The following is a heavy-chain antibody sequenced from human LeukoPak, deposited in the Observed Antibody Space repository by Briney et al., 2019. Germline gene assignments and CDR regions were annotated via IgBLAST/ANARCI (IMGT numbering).Heavy chain of an antibody. CDR3: ARGSRGSGYYFGY. CDR1: GGSITNYY. V-gene: IGHV4-59*01. D-gene: IGHD3-22*01. Sequence: SETPSLTRFVSGGSITNYYWTWIRQPPGKGLEWIGYIYNSGSTNYNPSLKSRVTISVDTSKNQFSLKLTSVTAADTAVYFCARGSRGSGYYFGYWGQGTQVTVSS. J-gene: IGHJ4*02. CDR2: IYNSGST.